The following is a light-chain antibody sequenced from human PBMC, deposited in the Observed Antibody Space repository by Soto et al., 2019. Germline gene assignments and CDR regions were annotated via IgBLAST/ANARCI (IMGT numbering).Light chain of an antibody. Sequence: SFLTQPASVSGSPGQSITMPCTGTSSDVGAYNYVSWYQQYPCKAPKLIIYEVNIRPSGVSNRFSGSKSGNTASLTISGLQADDEADYYCSSYTRSSTYVFGTGTKVTVL. J-gene: IGLJ1*01. CDR3: SSYTRSSTYV. CDR1: SSDVGAYNY. V-gene: IGLV2-14*01. CDR2: EVN.